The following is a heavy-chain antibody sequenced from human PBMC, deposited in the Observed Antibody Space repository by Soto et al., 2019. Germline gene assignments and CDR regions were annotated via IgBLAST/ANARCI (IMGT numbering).Heavy chain of an antibody. Sequence: LRLSCTASGFPFSSYSMNWVRQAPGKGLEWVSSISSGSSYIYYADSVKGRFTISRDNAKNSLHLQMNSLRAEDTAIYYCARDRADDGLDYWGQGTLVTVSS. V-gene: IGHV3-21*01. J-gene: IGHJ4*02. CDR2: ISSGSSYI. D-gene: IGHD3-10*01. CDR3: ARDRADDGLDY. CDR1: GFPFSSYS.